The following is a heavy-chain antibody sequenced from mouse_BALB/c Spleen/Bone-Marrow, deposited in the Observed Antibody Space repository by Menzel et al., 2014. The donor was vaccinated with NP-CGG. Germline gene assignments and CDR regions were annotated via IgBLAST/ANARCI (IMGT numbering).Heavy chain of an antibody. CDR2: IYPGDGDT. J-gene: IGHJ4*01. V-gene: IGHV1-80*01. Sequence: VKVVESGAELVRPGSSVKISCKASGYTFSNYWMNRMKQRPGQGLEWIGQIYPGDGDTNYIGKFTGKATLTADKSSSTAYMQLSSLTSEDSAVYFCASRGDYSYAMDYWGQGTSVTVSS. CDR1: GYTFSNYW. CDR3: ASRGDYSYAMDY. D-gene: IGHD1-1*01.